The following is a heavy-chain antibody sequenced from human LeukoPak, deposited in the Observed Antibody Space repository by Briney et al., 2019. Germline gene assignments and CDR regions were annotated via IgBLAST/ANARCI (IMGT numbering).Heavy chain of an antibody. Sequence: SETLSLTCTVSGGSISSYYWSWIRQPPGKGLEWIGYIYYSGSTNYNPSLKSRVTISVDTSKNQFSLKLSSVTAADTAVYYCARVGRGSSWYPHYYYMDVWGKGTTVTVSS. CDR2: IYYSGST. D-gene: IGHD6-13*01. V-gene: IGHV4-59*01. CDR1: GGSISSYY. CDR3: ARVGRGSSWYPHYYYMDV. J-gene: IGHJ6*03.